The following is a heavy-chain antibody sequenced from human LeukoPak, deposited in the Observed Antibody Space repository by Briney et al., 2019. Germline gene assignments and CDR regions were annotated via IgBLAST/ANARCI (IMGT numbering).Heavy chain of an antibody. CDR1: GFTFSSYA. J-gene: IGHJ6*03. D-gene: IGHD4-17*01. Sequence: GRSLRLSCAASGFTFSSYAMHWVRQAPGKGLEWGAVISYDGTNKYYAASVKGRFTISRDNSKKTLYLQMNSLRAEDTAVYYCARDPTGRNYYYYYMHVWGKGPTVTVPS. CDR3: ARDPTGRNYYYYYMHV. V-gene: IGHV3-30-3*01. CDR2: ISYDGTNK.